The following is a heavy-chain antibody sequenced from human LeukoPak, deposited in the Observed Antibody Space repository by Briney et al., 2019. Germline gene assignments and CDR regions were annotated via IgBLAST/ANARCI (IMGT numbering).Heavy chain of an antibody. CDR2: VFYTRSA. J-gene: IGHJ5*02. CDR1: GGSISSTIFY. CDR3: VREGGYCSGDTCKNWFDP. Sequence: SETLSLTCTVSGGSISSTIFYWGWIRQPPGQGLEWIGTVFYTRSAYYSPSLRGRVTISIDTSRNQFSLKLRSVTAADTAVYYCVREGGYCSGDTCKNWFDPWGQGTLVTVSP. D-gene: IGHD2-15*01. V-gene: IGHV4-39*07.